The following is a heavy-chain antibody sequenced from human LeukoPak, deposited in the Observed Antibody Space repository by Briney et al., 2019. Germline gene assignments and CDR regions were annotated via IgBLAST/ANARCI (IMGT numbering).Heavy chain of an antibody. D-gene: IGHD3-9*01. J-gene: IGHJ4*02. V-gene: IGHV3-48*03. Sequence: GGSLRLSCAASGFTFSSYEMNWVRQAPGKWLEWVSYISSSGSTIYYADSVKGRFTISRDNAKNSLYLQMNSLRAEDTAVYYCARDLFDILTGYCPFDYWGQGTLVTVSS. CDR3: ARDLFDILTGYCPFDY. CDR1: GFTFSSYE. CDR2: ISSSGSTI.